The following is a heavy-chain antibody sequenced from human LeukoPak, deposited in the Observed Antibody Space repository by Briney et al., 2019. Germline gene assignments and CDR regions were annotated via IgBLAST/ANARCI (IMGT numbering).Heavy chain of an antibody. J-gene: IGHJ3*02. V-gene: IGHV3-11*04. Sequence: PGGSLRLSCAASGFTFSDYYMSWIRQAPGKGLEWVSYISSSGSTIYYADSVKGRFTISRDNAKNSLYLQVNSLRAEDTAVYYCARDPLPTGGYDFWSGYYTVNAFDIWGQGTMVTVSS. CDR3: ARDPLPTGGYDFWSGYYTVNAFDI. D-gene: IGHD3-3*01. CDR1: GFTFSDYY. CDR2: ISSSGSTI.